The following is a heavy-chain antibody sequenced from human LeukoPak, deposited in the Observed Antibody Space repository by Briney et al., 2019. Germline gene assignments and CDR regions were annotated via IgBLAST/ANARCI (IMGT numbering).Heavy chain of an antibody. CDR1: GDSVSRSDSY. D-gene: IGHD3-22*01. V-gene: IGHV4-39*01. CDR3: ARRRYYDGSGYLE. J-gene: IGHJ1*01. CDR2: IYYSERT. Sequence: PSETLSLTCSVSGDSVSRSDSYWDWIRQPPGKGLEWIGTIYYSERTYYSPSLKSRVTLSVDTSSNQFSLNLRSVTAADTAVYYCARRRYYDGSGYLEWGQGTLLSVSS.